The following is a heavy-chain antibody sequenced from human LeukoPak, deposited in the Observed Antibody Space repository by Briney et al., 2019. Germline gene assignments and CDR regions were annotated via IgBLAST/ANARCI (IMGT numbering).Heavy chain of an antibody. CDR3: ARDCGGDSYLGAFDI. D-gene: IGHD2-21*02. Sequence: AETLALTCSFSGGAIHTYYVTWIRQPPGKGLEWIGNVYYSGTTYYNPSLKSRLTISVDTSKNQFSLKLNSVTAADTAVYFCARDCGGDSYLGAFDIWGQGTVVTVSS. CDR1: GGAIHTYY. J-gene: IGHJ3*02. V-gene: IGHV4-59*13. CDR2: VYYSGTT.